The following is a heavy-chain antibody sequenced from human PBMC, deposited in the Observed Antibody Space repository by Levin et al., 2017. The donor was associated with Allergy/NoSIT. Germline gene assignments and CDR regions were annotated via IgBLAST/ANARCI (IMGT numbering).Heavy chain of an antibody. CDR1: GGSFSGYY. J-gene: IGHJ4*02. CDR3: ARGAPGD. V-gene: IGHV4-34*01. Sequence: SETLSLTCAVYGGSFSGYYWTWIRQPPGEGLEWIGEINHSGSTNYNPSLKSRVTISVDTSKNQFSLKLTSVTAADTAMYYCARGAPGDWGQGTLVTVSS. CDR2: INHSGST.